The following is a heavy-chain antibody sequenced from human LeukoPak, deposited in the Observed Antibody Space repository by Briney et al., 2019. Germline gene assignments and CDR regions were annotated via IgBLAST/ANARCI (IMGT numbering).Heavy chain of an antibody. V-gene: IGHV3-73*01. CDR2: IRSKANSYAT. CDR3: TSPRYCSGGSCYSFDY. D-gene: IGHD2-15*01. CDR1: GLTFSGSA. J-gene: IGHJ4*02. Sequence: GGSLRLSCAASGLTFSGSAMHWVRQAPGKGLEWVGRIRSKANSYATACAASVKGRFTISRDDSKIMPYLQMNSLKAEDSAEYYGTSPRYCSGGSCYSFDYWGQGTLVTVSS.